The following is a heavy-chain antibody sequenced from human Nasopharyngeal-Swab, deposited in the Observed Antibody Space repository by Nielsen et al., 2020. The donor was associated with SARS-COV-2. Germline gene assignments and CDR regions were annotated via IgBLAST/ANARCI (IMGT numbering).Heavy chain of an antibody. CDR2: IKSKTDGGTT. V-gene: IGHV3-15*01. CDR3: TTDDVMITFGGVIVMDY. J-gene: IGHJ4*02. Sequence: GESLKISCAASGFTFSNAWMSWVRQAPGKGLEWVGRIKSKTDGGTTGYAAPVKGRFTISRDDSKNTLYLQMNSLKTEDTAVYYCTTDDVMITFGGVIVMDYWGQGTLVTVSS. CDR1: GFTFSNAW. D-gene: IGHD3-16*02.